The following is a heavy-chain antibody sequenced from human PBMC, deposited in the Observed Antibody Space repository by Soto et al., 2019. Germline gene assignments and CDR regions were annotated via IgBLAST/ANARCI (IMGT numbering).Heavy chain of an antibody. V-gene: IGHV3-7*04. CDR2: IKEDGSEK. CDR3: ARCGSDFDY. CDR1: GFSFRSYW. Sequence: EVQLVESGGGLVQPGGSLRLSCAVSGFSFRSYWMSWVRQAPGKGLEWVANIKEDGSEKNYVDSVKGRFTISRDNAKNSLYLQMNSLRAEDTAVYYCARCGSDFDYWGQGTLVTVSS. J-gene: IGHJ4*02.